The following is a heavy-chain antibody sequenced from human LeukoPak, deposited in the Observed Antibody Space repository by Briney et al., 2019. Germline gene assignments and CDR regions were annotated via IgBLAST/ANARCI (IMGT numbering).Heavy chain of an antibody. CDR2: INHSGST. J-gene: IGHJ4*02. Sequence: SETLSLTCAVYGGSFSGYYWSWIRQPPGKGLEWIGEINHSGSTNYNPSLKSRVTISVDTSKNQFSLKLSSVTAADTAVYYCASFYPYSGSYYVAYWGQGTLVTVSP. D-gene: IGHD1-26*01. CDR1: GGSFSGYY. CDR3: ASFYPYSGSYYVAY. V-gene: IGHV4-34*01.